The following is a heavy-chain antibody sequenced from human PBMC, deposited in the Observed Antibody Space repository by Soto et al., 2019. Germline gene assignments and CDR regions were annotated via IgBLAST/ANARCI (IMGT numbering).Heavy chain of an antibody. CDR3: AGGLRELQPFDY. CDR1: GGTFSSYA. Sequence: QVQLVQSGAEVKKPGSSVKVSCKASGGTFSSYAISWVRQAPGQGLEWMGGIIPIFGTANYAQKFQGRVTITADEATRTAYMGLSSLRSEDTAVYYCAGGLRELQPFDYWGQGTLVTVSS. D-gene: IGHD1-26*01. J-gene: IGHJ4*02. V-gene: IGHV1-69*12. CDR2: IIPIFGTA.